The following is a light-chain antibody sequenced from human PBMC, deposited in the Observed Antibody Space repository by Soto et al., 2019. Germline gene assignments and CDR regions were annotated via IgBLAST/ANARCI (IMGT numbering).Light chain of an antibody. CDR3: QQYGSSRT. J-gene: IGKJ1*01. CDR2: GVS. V-gene: IGKV3-20*01. CDR1: QSVSSSY. Sequence: EIVLTQSPGTLSLSPGERATLSCRASQSVSSSYLAWYQQKPGQAPRLLIYGVSSRATGIPDRFSGSGSETDFTLTITRLEPEDVAVYYCQQYGSSRTFGQGTKVEIK.